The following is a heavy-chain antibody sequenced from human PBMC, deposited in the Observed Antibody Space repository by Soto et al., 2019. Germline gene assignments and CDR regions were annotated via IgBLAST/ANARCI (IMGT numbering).Heavy chain of an antibody. CDR2: ISSSGSTI. CDR1: GFTFSSYE. D-gene: IGHD3-22*01. V-gene: IGHV3-48*03. CDR3: ASTGGRNYYDSSGYSDY. Sequence: GGSLRLSCAASGFTFSSYEMNWVRQAPGKGLEWVSYISSSGSTIYYADSVKGRFTSSRDNAKNSLYLQMNSLRAEDTAVYYCASTGGRNYYDSSGYSDYWGQGTLVTVSS. J-gene: IGHJ4*02.